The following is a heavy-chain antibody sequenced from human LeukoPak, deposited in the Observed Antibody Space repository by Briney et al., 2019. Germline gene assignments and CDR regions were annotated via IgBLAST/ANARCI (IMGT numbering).Heavy chain of an antibody. Sequence: PETLSLTCTVSGGSLGSYYWSWTRQAAGRGLEWVGRVSPIGVTVYNPSLSSRVTMSIDTSMNHFSLRVSSVSAADTAVYFCARNGPGGGYDNYYMDVWGKGTTVTVSS. J-gene: IGHJ6*03. CDR3: ARNGPGGGYDNYYMDV. CDR2: VSPIGVT. D-gene: IGHD2-15*01. CDR1: GGSLGSYY. V-gene: IGHV4-4*07.